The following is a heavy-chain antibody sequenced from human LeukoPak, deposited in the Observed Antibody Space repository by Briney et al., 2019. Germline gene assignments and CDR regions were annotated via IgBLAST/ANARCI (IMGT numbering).Heavy chain of an antibody. J-gene: IGHJ3*02. CDR3: AREGGSYGDGAVENAFDI. CDR2: ISSSSSYI. CDR1: GFTFSSYS. D-gene: IGHD1-26*01. V-gene: IGHV3-21*01. Sequence: GGSLRLSCAASGFTFSSYSMNWVRQAPGKGLEWVSSISSSSSYIYYADSVKGRFTISRDNAKNSLYLQMNSLRAEDTAVYYCAREGGSYGDGAVENAFDIWGQGTMVTVSS.